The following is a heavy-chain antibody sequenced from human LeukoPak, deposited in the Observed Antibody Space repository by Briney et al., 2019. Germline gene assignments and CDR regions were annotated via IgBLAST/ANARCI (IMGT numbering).Heavy chain of an antibody. CDR2: IIPIFGTA. V-gene: IGHV1-69*19. Sequence: ASVKVSCKASGGTFSSYAISWLRQAPGQVLEWMGGIIPIFGTANYAQKFQGRVTITADESPSTAYMELSSLRSEDTDVYLCGREGAVGDILPGYFDYWGQGTLVTVSS. CDR3: GREGAVGDILPGYFDY. J-gene: IGHJ4*02. CDR1: GGTFSSYA. D-gene: IGHD3-9*01.